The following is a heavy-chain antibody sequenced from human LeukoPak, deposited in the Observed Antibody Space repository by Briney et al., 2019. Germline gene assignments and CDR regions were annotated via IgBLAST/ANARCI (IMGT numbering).Heavy chain of an antibody. CDR1: GFSFSTYN. Sequence: PGGSLRLACAASGFSFSTYNMNWVRQAPGKGLEWVSLISGNSATIYYADSVKGRFTISRDNAKNSVYLQMNSLRAEDTAVYYCAELGITMIGGVWGKGTTVTISS. V-gene: IGHV3-48*01. CDR2: ISGNSATI. J-gene: IGHJ6*04. CDR3: AELGITMIGGV. D-gene: IGHD3-10*02.